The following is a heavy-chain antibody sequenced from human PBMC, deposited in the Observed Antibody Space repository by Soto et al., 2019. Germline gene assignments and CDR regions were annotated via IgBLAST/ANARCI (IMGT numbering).Heavy chain of an antibody. CDR3: ARSYNNSGRWLDP. CDR1: GYSFSIYW. Sequence: PGESLKISCKVSGYSFSIYWIAWVRHMPGKGLEWMGIIYPGDSDTRYSPSFQGQVTISADKSINTAYLQWSSLKASDTAMYYCARSYNNSGRWLDPWGQGTLVTVSS. J-gene: IGHJ5*02. V-gene: IGHV5-51*01. CDR2: IYPGDSDT. D-gene: IGHD1-26*01.